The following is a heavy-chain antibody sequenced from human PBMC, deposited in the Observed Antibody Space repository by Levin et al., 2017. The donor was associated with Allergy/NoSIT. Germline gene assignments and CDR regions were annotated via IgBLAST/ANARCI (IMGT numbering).Heavy chain of an antibody. CDR2: ISSTGSTI. CDR1: GFTFSSYE. CDR3: ARQLGNFWSGYNYFDY. Sequence: EGSLRLSCAASGFTFSSYEMNWVRRAPGKGLEWVSYISSTGSTIYSADSVKGRFTISRDNAKNSLYLHMNSLRAEDTAVYYCARQLGNFWSGYNYFDYWGQGTLVTVSS. D-gene: IGHD3-3*01. J-gene: IGHJ4*02. V-gene: IGHV3-48*03.